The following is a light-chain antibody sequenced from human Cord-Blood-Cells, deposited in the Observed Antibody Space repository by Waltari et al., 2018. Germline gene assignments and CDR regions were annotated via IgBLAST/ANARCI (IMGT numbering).Light chain of an antibody. CDR2: EVS. V-gene: IGLV2-23*02. CDR3: CSYAGSSTFV. J-gene: IGLJ3*02. CDR1: SSDVGSYNL. Sequence: QSALTQPASVSGSPGQSITISCTGTSSDVGSYNLASWYQQHPGKAPKRMIYEVSKRPSGVSNRFSGSKSGNTASLTISGLQAEDEADYYCCSYAGSSTFVFGGGTKLTVL.